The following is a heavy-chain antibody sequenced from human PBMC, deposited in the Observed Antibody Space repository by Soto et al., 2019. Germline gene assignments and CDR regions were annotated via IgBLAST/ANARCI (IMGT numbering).Heavy chain of an antibody. CDR1: GYSFAGYW. V-gene: IGHV5-10-1*01. D-gene: IGHD5-18*01. CDR3: ARQIYDSDTGPNFQYYFDS. J-gene: IGHJ4*02. Sequence: GESLKISCKGSGYSFAGYWITWVRQKPGKGLEWMGRIEPSDSQPYYSPSSRGHVTISVTKSITTVFLQWSSLRASETAMYYCARQIYDSDTGPNFQYYFDSWGQGTPVTVSS. CDR2: IEPSDSQP.